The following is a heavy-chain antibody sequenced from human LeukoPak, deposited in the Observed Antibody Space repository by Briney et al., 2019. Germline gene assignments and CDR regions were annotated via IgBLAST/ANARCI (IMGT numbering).Heavy chain of an antibody. CDR2: INWNGDST. CDR3: ARRESSYQNYYYYYHMDV. J-gene: IGHJ6*03. Sequence: PGGSLRLSCAASGFTLSNYRMNWVRQAPGKGLEWVSDINWNGDSTGYADSVKGRFTISRDNAKNSLYLQMNSLRAEDTALYYCARRESSYQNYYYYYHMDVWGKGTTVTVSS. V-gene: IGHV3-20*04. CDR1: GFTLSNYR. D-gene: IGHD3-16*02.